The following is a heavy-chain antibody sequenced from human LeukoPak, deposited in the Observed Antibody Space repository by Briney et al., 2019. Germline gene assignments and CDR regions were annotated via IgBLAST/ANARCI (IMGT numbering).Heavy chain of an antibody. CDR2: IKQDGSET. J-gene: IGHJ5*02. CDR1: GFTFSTYW. Sequence: GGSLRLSCAASGFTFSTYWMSWVRQAPGKGLECVANIKQDGSETYYVDSVKGRFTIPRDNAKNSLFLQMNSLRAEDTAVYYCARGTPQYTSSWYNHWGQGTLVTVSS. D-gene: IGHD6-13*01. V-gene: IGHV3-7*04. CDR3: ARGTPQYTSSWYNH.